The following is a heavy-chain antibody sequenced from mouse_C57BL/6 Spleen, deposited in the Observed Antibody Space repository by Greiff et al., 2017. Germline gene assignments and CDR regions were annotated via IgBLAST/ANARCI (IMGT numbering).Heavy chain of an antibody. V-gene: IGHV1-55*01. J-gene: IGHJ4*01. CDR1: GYTFTSYW. CDR2: IYPGSGST. D-gene: IGHD2-1*01. CDR3: ATRYGNYAMDY. Sequence: VQLQQSGAELVKPGASVKMSCKASGYTFTSYWITWVKQRPGQGLEWIGDIYPGSGSTNYNEKFKSKATLTVDTSSSTAYMQLSSLTSEDSAVYYCATRYGNYAMDYWGQGTSVTVSS.